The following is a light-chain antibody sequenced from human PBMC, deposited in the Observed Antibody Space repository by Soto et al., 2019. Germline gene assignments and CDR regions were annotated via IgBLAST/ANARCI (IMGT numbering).Light chain of an antibody. J-gene: IGKJ1*01. CDR3: QQTHSTSRT. CDR2: AAS. V-gene: IGKV1-39*01. CDR1: QSISRY. Sequence: DIQMTQSPSSLSASVGDRVTITCRASQSISRYLNWYEQKPGKAPKLLIYAASTLQSGVPSRYSGSGSVTDLTLTISSLQPEDFATYYCQQTHSTSRTFGQGTKVDI.